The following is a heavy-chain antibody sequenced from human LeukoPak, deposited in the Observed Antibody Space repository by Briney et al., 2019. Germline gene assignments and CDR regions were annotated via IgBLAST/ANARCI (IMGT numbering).Heavy chain of an antibody. V-gene: IGHV1-2*02. CDR3: AVDYDSSLDAFDI. Sequence: ASVTVSCKASGYTFTGYYMHWVRQAPGQGLEWMGWINPNSGGTNYAQKFQGRGTMTRDTSIRTAYMELSRLRSDDTAVYYCAVDYDSSLDAFDIWGQGTMVTVSS. J-gene: IGHJ3*02. CDR1: GYTFTGYY. CDR2: INPNSGGT. D-gene: IGHD3-22*01.